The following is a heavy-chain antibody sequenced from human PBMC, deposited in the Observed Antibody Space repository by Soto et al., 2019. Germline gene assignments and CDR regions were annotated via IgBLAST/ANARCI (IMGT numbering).Heavy chain of an antibody. CDR2: ISYDGSNK. V-gene: IGHV3-30-3*01. CDR3: ASAKAKYSSSWEPRFDY. Sequence: QVQLVESGGGVVQPGRSLRLSCAASGFTFSSYAMHGVRQAPGKGLEWVAVISYDGSNKYYADSVKGRFTISRDNSKNTLYLQMTSLRAEDTAVYYCASAKAKYSSSWEPRFDYWGQGTLVTVSS. D-gene: IGHD6-13*01. J-gene: IGHJ4*02. CDR1: GFTFSSYA.